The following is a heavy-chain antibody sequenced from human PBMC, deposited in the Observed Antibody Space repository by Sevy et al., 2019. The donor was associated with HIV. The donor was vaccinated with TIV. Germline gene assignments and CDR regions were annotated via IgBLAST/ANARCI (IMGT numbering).Heavy chain of an antibody. CDR3: AKDPVYSPFSSSWTSLGY. Sequence: GGSLRLSCAASGFTFGSYAMSWVRQAPGKGLEWVSAISGTGGSTYYADSVKGRFTISRDDSKNTLYLQMNSLRAEDTAVYYCAKDPVYSPFSSSWTSLGYWGQGTLVTVSS. D-gene: IGHD6-13*01. CDR1: GFTFGSYA. V-gene: IGHV3-23*01. CDR2: ISGTGGST. J-gene: IGHJ4*02.